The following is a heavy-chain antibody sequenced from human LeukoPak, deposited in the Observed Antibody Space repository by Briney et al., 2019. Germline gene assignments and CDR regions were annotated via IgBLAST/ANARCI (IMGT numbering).Heavy chain of an antibody. D-gene: IGHD6-13*01. CDR1: GFTVSSNY. Sequence: GGSLRLSCSASGFTVSSNYMSWVRQAPGKGLEWVSVIYSGGSTYYADSVKGRFTISRDNSKNTLYLQMNSLRAEDTAVYYCAREGSSWSLDYWGQGTLVTVSS. CDR3: AREGSSWSLDY. CDR2: IYSGGST. V-gene: IGHV3-53*01. J-gene: IGHJ4*02.